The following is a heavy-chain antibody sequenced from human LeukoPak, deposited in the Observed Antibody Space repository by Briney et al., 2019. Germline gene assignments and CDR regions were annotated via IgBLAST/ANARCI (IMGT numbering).Heavy chain of an antibody. CDR3: ARSRGPDYDYVWGSYWPEQAFDI. CDR1: GGSFSGYY. Sequence: SETLSLTCAVYGGSFSGYYWSWIRQPPGKGLEWIGEINHSGSTNYNPSLKSRVTISVDTSKNQFSLKLSSVTAADTAVYYCARSRGPDYDYVWGSYWPEQAFDIWGQGTMVTVSS. D-gene: IGHD3-16*01. V-gene: IGHV4-34*01. J-gene: IGHJ3*02. CDR2: INHSGST.